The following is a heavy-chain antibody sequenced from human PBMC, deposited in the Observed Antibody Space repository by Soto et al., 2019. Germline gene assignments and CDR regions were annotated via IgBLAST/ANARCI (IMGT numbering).Heavy chain of an antibody. Sequence: QVQLQESGPGLVKPSQTLSLTCTVTGGSMTSGDQYWTWIRHRPGEGLEWLGYINHRGSLYYNPSLESRVSMSVDTSKNQFSLNLSSVSAADTGVYYCARELPQRQGRNMDVWGQGTTVTVSS. CDR1: GGSMTSGDQY. D-gene: IGHD3-10*01. J-gene: IGHJ6*02. V-gene: IGHV4-31*03. CDR3: ARELPQRQGRNMDV. CDR2: INHRGSL.